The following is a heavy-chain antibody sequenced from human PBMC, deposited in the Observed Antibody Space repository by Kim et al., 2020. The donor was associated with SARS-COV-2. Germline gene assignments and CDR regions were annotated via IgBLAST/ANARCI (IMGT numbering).Heavy chain of an antibody. CDR2: ISYDGSNK. CDR1: GFTFSSYG. J-gene: IGHJ5*02. Sequence: GGSLRLSCAASGFTFSSYGMHWVRQAPGKGLEWVAVISYDGSNKYYADSVKGRFTISRDNSKNTLYLQMNSLRAEDTAVYYCAKDSFRAVAARDSWFDPWGQGTLVTVSS. CDR3: AKDSFRAVAARDSWFDP. D-gene: IGHD6-19*01. V-gene: IGHV3-30*18.